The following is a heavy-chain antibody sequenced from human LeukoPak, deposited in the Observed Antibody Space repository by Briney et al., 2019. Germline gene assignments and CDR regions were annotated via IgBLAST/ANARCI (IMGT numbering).Heavy chain of an antibody. CDR1: GFTFSSYA. CDR2: ISGSDGST. D-gene: IGHD2-2*01. J-gene: IGHJ4*02. Sequence: GGSLRLSCAASGFTFSSYAITWVRQAPDKGLEWVSAISGSDGSTYYADSVKGRFTISRDDSQNTLYLQMNSLSAEDTAVYYCAKVETSSGANCYALDYWGQGTLVTVSS. V-gene: IGHV3-23*01. CDR3: AKVETSSGANCYALDY.